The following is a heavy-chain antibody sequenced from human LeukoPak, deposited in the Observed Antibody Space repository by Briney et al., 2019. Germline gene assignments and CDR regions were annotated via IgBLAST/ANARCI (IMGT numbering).Heavy chain of an antibody. V-gene: IGHV3-30*02. Sequence: AGGSLRLSCAASGFTFSRYGMNWVRQAPGKGLEWVAFIRYDGINKYYADSVKGRFTISRDSFKNTLYLQMNSLRPEDTAVYYCAKEGDYYGSGSYRDGFDIWGQGTRATVSS. J-gene: IGHJ3*02. CDR1: GFTFSRYG. D-gene: IGHD3-10*01. CDR2: IRYDGINK. CDR3: AKEGDYYGSGSYRDGFDI.